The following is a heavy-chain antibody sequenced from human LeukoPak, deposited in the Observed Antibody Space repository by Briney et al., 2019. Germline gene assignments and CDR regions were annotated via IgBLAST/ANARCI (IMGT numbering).Heavy chain of an antibody. CDR3: AISIGVDAFDF. Sequence: SETLSLTCIVSGGSISSSSDYWGWIRQPPGKGLEWIGSIYYSGTTYYNPSLKSRVTISVDTSKNQFSLNLTSVTAADTAVYYCAISIGVDAFDFWGQGKIVTVST. CDR2: IYYSGTT. CDR1: GGSISSSSDY. V-gene: IGHV4-39*07. D-gene: IGHD6-6*01. J-gene: IGHJ3*01.